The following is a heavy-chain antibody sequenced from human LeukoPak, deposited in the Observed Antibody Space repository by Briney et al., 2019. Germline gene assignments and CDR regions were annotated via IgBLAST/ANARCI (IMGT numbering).Heavy chain of an antibody. CDR3: ARDGPYYDFWSGYYYMDV. D-gene: IGHD3-3*01. J-gene: IGHJ6*03. Sequence: WASVKVSCKTSGYTFTNYYMHWVRQAPGQGLEWMGIINPRSGSTNYAQKFQGRVTMPRDMSTNTVYMELSSLRSEDTAVYYCARDGPYYDFWSGYYYMDVWGKGTTVTVSS. CDR2: INPRSGST. V-gene: IGHV1-46*01. CDR1: GYTFTNYY.